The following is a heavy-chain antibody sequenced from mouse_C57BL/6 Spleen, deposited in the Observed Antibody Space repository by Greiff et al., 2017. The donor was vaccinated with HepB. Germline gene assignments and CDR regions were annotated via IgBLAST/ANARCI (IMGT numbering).Heavy chain of an antibody. Sequence: EVQLVESGGGLVKPGGSLKLSCAASGFTFSSYAMSWVRQTPEKRLEWVATISDGGSYTYYPDNVKGRFTISRDNAKNNLYLQMSHLKSEDTAMYYCARENSPFAYWGQGTLVTVSA. CDR1: GFTFSSYA. V-gene: IGHV5-4*01. CDR2: ISDGGSYT. D-gene: IGHD3-1*01. CDR3: ARENSPFAY. J-gene: IGHJ3*01.